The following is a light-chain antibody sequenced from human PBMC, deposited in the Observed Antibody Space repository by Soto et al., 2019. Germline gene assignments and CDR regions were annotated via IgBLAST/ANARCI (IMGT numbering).Light chain of an antibody. Sequence: QSVLTQPASVSGSAGQSIAISCTGTSSDVGGYNYVSWHQQHPGKAPKLLLSEVSKRPSGVSDRFSGSKSGNTASLTISGLQTQDEADYYCSSFTSAYTFVFGTGTKGTVL. V-gene: IGLV2-14*01. J-gene: IGLJ1*01. CDR1: SSDVGGYNY. CDR3: SSFTSAYTFV. CDR2: EVS.